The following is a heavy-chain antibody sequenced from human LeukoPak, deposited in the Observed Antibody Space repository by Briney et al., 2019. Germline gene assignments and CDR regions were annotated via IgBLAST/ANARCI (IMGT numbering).Heavy chain of an antibody. V-gene: IGHV3-7*04. CDR1: GFTFSSYW. D-gene: IGHD6-19*01. CDR3: ARLRAGDYFDY. CDR2: IREDGSEK. Sequence: GGSLRLSCAASGFTFSSYWMSWVRQAPGKGLEWVANIREDGSEKYYVDSVKGRLTISRDTAKSSLYLQMNSLRAEDTVVYYCARLRAGDYFDYWGQGTLVTVSS. J-gene: IGHJ4*02.